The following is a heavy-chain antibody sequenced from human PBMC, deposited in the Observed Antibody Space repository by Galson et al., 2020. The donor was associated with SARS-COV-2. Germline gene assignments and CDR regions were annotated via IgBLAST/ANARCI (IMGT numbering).Heavy chain of an antibody. CDR1: GFTFSRYP. CDR2: TSSSSTI. V-gene: IGHV3-48*01. Sequence: GESLKISCAASGFTFSRYPMNWVRQAPGKGLEWVSYTSSSSTIYYGDSVKGRFTISRDNAKNSVFLQMNSLRAEDTAVYYCVRQLEDHTSGWLWGQGTLVTVSS. J-gene: IGHJ4*02. D-gene: IGHD6-19*01. CDR3: VRQLEDHTSGWL.